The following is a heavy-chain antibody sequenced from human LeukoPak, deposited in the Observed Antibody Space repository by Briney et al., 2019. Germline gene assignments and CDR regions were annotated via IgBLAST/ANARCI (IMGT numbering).Heavy chain of an antibody. CDR1: GFTFSNYA. Sequence: PGRSLSLSCVASGFTFSNYAMHWVRQAPGKGLEWVAVMSYDGSDKYYADSVKGRFTISRDNSKNTLCLQMNSLTAKDTAVYYCARDMFLRKGRMGATLIAFDIWGQGTMVTVSS. J-gene: IGHJ3*02. CDR2: MSYDGSDK. D-gene: IGHD3-16*01. V-gene: IGHV3-30*04. CDR3: ARDMFLRKGRMGATLIAFDI.